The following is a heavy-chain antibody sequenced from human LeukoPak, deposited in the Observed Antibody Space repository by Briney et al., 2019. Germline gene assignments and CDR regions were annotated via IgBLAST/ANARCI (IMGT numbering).Heavy chain of an antibody. CDR1: GFTFSSYW. Sequence: PGGSLRLSCVASGFTFSSYWMSWVRQAPGKGLEWVANIKQDGSEKYYVDSVKGRFTISRDNAKNSLDLQMNSLRAEDTDVYYCARQQLNAFDIWGQGTMVTVSS. D-gene: IGHD6-13*01. V-gene: IGHV3-7*01. CDR2: IKQDGSEK. J-gene: IGHJ3*02. CDR3: ARQQLNAFDI.